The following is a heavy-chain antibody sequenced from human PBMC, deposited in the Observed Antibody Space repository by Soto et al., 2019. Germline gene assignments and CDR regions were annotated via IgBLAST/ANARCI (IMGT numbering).Heavy chain of an antibody. D-gene: IGHD6-13*01. CDR1: GYTFTSYD. CDR2: MNPNSGNT. Sequence: QVQLVQSGAEVKKPGASVKVSCKASGYTFTSYDINWVRQATGQGLEWMGWMNPNSGNTGYAQKSXGXHTMTRNTSISTAYMELSSLRSDDTAVYYCARELYSTVRFDPWGQGTLVTVSS. V-gene: IGHV1-8*01. CDR3: ARELYSTVRFDP. J-gene: IGHJ5*02.